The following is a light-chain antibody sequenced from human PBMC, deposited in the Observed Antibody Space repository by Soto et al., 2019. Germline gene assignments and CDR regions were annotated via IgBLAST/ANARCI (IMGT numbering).Light chain of an antibody. CDR2: KAS. CDR1: QSISSW. V-gene: IGKV1-5*03. Sequence: DIQITHSPSTLSASVGDRVTITCRASQSISSWLAWYQQKPGKAPKLLICKASSLESGVPSRFSGSGSGTEFTLTISSLQPDDFATYYCQQYNSYSPSTFGQGTKVDIK. J-gene: IGKJ1*01. CDR3: QQYNSYSPST.